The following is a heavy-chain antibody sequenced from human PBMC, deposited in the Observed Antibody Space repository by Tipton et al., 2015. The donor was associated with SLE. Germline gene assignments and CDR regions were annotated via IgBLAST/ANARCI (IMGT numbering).Heavy chain of an antibody. CDR1: GGSISSHY. D-gene: IGHD3-9*01. Sequence: TLSLTCTVSGGSISSHYWSWIRQPPGKGLEWIGYIYYSGSTNYNPSLKSRVTISVDTSKNQFSLKLSSVTAADTAVYYCARFDILSLYAFDIWGQGTMVTVSS. J-gene: IGHJ3*02. CDR2: IYYSGST. V-gene: IGHV4-59*11. CDR3: ARFDILSLYAFDI.